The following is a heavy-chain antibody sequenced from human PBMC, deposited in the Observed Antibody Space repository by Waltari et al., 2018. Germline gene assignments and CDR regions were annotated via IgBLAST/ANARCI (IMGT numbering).Heavy chain of an antibody. Sequence: QVQLQESGPGLVKPSETLSLTCTVSGGSISSYYWSWIRQPPGKGLEWIGYIYYSGSTNYYPSLKSRVTRSVDTSKNQFSLKLSSVTAADTAVYYCARRLMVRGVITYDYWGQGTLVTVSS. J-gene: IGHJ4*02. CDR1: GGSISSYY. D-gene: IGHD3-10*01. CDR3: ARRLMVRGVITYDY. CDR2: IYYSGST. V-gene: IGHV4-59*08.